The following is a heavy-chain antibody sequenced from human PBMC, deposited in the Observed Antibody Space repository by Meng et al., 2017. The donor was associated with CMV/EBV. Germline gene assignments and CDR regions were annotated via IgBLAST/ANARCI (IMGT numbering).Heavy chain of an antibody. J-gene: IGHJ4*02. CDR2: IRGPGGGT. CDR1: TFSNYG. Sequence: TFSNYGMSWVRQAPGKGLEWVSVIRGPGGGTYYADSVKGRFTISRDNSKNTLFLQMNSLIAEDTAVYYCAKDGLKDSSGYYPTPFDYWGQGTLVTVSS. CDR3: AKDGLKDSSGYYPTPFDY. D-gene: IGHD3-22*01. V-gene: IGHV3-23*01.